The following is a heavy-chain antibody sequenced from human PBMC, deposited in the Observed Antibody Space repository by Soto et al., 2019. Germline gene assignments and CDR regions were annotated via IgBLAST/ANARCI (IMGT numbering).Heavy chain of an antibody. Sequence: PGESLKISCKGSGSSLTTYWISWVRQMPGKGLEWMGRIAPSDSYTNYSPSFQGHVTISADKSISTAYLQWSSLKALDTAMYYCARHRPPSIFYYYYGMDVWGQGTTVTVSS. V-gene: IGHV5-10-1*01. CDR1: GSSLTTYW. CDR2: IAPSDSYT. CDR3: ARHRPPSIFYYYYGMDV. J-gene: IGHJ6*02.